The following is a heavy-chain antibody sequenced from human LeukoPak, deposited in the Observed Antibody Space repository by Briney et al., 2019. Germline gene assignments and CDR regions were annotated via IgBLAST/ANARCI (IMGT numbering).Heavy chain of an antibody. J-gene: IGHJ4*02. V-gene: IGHV1-2*02. Sequence: ASVKVSCKASGYTFTGYYVHWVRQAPGQGLEWMGWINPNSGGTNYAQKFQGRVTMTRDTSISTAYMELSRLRSDDTAVYYCAVSGGSGYYPLDYWGQGTLVTVSS. CDR1: GYTFTGYY. CDR3: AVSGGSGYYPLDY. D-gene: IGHD3-22*01. CDR2: INPNSGGT.